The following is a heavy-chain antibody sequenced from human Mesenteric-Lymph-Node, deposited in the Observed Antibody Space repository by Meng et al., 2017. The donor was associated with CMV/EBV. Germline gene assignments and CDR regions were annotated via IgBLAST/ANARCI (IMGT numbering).Heavy chain of an antibody. V-gene: IGHV4-34*01. J-gene: IGHJ4*02. Sequence: QGRLHQWGAVLLKASETLSVTCAVYGGSFSGYYWNWIRQSPEKGLEWIGEINHSGSTTYNPSFTSRIIISVDTSTNQISLNMSSVTAADTAVYYCARGSSYDILTGYFDYWGQGALVTVSS. CDR3: ARGSSYDILTGYFDY. D-gene: IGHD3-9*01. CDR1: GGSFSGYY. CDR2: INHSGST.